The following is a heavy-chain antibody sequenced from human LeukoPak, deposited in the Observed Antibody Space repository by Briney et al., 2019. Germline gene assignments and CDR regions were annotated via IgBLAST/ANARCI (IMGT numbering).Heavy chain of an antibody. Sequence: ASVKVSCKASGYTFTSYYMHWVRQAPGQGLEWIGIINPSGGSTSYAQKFQGRVTMTRDTSTSTVYMELSSLRSEDTAVYYCAREYYYDTMTYGMDVWGQGTTVTVSS. V-gene: IGHV1-46*01. CDR2: INPSGGST. D-gene: IGHD3-22*01. J-gene: IGHJ6*02. CDR3: AREYYYDTMTYGMDV. CDR1: GYTFTSYY.